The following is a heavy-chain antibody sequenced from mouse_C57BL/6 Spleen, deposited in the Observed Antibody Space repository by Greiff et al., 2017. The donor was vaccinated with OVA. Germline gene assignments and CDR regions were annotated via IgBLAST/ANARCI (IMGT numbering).Heavy chain of an antibody. D-gene: IGHD1-1*01. CDR1: GYTFTSYG. Sequence: QVQLKESGAELARPGASVKLSCKASGYTFTSYGISWVKQRTGQGLEWIGEIYPRSGNTYYNEKFKGKATLTADKSSSTAYMELRSLTSEDSAVYFCARSRGSSYDYAMDYWGQGTSVTVSS. J-gene: IGHJ4*01. CDR2: IYPRSGNT. V-gene: IGHV1-81*01. CDR3: ARSRGSSYDYAMDY.